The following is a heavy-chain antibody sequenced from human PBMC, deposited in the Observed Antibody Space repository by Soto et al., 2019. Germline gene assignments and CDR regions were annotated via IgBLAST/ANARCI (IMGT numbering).Heavy chain of an antibody. V-gene: IGHV3-21*01. CDR2: ISSSISYI. CDR3: ARVTSRYGVTNRNYYLTGESIRNYGMDV. D-gene: IGHD1-26*01. J-gene: IGHJ6*02. Sequence: GGSLRLSCAASGFTFSSYSMNWVRQAPGKGLEWVSSISSSISYIYYADSVKGRFTISRDNAKNSLYLQMNSLRAEDTAVYYCARVTSRYGVTNRNYYLTGESIRNYGMDVWGQGTTVTVSS. CDR1: GFTFSSYS.